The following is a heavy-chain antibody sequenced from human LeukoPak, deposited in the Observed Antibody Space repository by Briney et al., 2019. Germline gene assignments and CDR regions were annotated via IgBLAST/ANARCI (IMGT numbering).Heavy chain of an antibody. V-gene: IGHV3-30*04. CDR1: GFTFTSYA. D-gene: IGHD3-10*01. CDR3: ARDRCYGSGSYSFDY. Sequence: GGSLRLSCAASGFTFTSYAMHWVRQAPGKGLEWVAVISYDGSNKYYADSVKGRFTFSRDNSKNTLNLQMNSLRAEDTAVYYCARDRCYGSGSYSFDYWGQGTLVTVSS. CDR2: ISYDGSNK. J-gene: IGHJ4*02.